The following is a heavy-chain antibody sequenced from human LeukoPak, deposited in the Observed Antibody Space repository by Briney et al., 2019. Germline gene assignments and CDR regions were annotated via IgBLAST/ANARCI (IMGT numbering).Heavy chain of an antibody. Sequence: PGGSLRLSCAASGFTFSSYAMSWVRQAPGKGLEWVSAISGSGGSTYYADSVKGRFTISRDNSKNTLYLQMNSLRAEDTAVYYCAKEWYYYGSGSYYNDYWGQGTLVTVSS. CDR3: AKEWYYYGSGSYYNDY. D-gene: IGHD3-10*01. V-gene: IGHV3-23*01. CDR1: GFTFSSYA. CDR2: ISGSGGST. J-gene: IGHJ4*02.